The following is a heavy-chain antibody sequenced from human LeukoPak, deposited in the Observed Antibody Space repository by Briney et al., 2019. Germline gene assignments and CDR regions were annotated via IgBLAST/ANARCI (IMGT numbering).Heavy chain of an antibody. CDR2: INSDGSST. CDR3: ARGPYCSGGSCYDWFDP. J-gene: IGHJ5*02. V-gene: IGHV3-74*01. D-gene: IGHD2-15*01. CDR1: GFTFSSYW. Sequence: PGGSLRLSCAASGFTFSSYWMHWVRQAPGKGLVWVSRINSDGSSTSYADSAKGRFTISRDNAKNTLYLQMNSLRAEDTAVYYCARGPYCSGGSCYDWFDPWGQGTLVTVSS.